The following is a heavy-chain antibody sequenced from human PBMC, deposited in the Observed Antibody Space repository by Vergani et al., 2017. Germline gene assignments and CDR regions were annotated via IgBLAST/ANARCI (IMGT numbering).Heavy chain of an antibody. CDR3: ARVGTSSNRDYFVY. CDR2: INPSSGGT. D-gene: IGHD2-2*01. CDR1: GYTFTDYF. Sequence: QVQLVQSGAEVKKPGASVKVSCKASGYTFTDYFMHWVRQAPGQGLEWMGWINPSSGGTNYAQKFQGRVTMTRETSISTAYKELSNLRSDDTAVYYCARVGTSSNRDYFVYWLQRSLVTVSS. V-gene: IGHV1-2*02. J-gene: IGHJ4*02.